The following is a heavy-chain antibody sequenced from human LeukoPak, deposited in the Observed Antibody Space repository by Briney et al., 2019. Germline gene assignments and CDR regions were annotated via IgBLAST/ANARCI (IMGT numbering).Heavy chain of an antibody. CDR1: GFTFSSYG. J-gene: IGHJ4*02. D-gene: IGHD3-22*01. CDR2: ISGSGGST. CDR3: AREGGPYYHPSSPFDY. Sequence: GGSLRLSCAASGFTFSSYGMSWVRQAPGKGLKWVSAISGSGGSTYYADSVKGRFAISRDNYKNTLHLQMNRLRPGDTAVYYCAREGGPYYHPSSPFDYWGLGTLVTVSS. V-gene: IGHV3-23*01.